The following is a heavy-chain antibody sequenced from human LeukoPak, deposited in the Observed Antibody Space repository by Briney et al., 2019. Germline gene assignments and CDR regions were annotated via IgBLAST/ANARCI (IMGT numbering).Heavy chain of an antibody. V-gene: IGHV3-30*02. D-gene: IGHD5-18*01. Sequence: GGSLRLSCVASGFTFSSHGMHWVRQAPGKGLEWVAFIRYDGSNKYYADSVKGRFTISRDNSKNTLYLQMNSLRAEDTAVYYCAKDRTASSYYYYYYMDVWGKGTTVTVSS. CDR3: AKDRTASSYYYYYYMDV. CDR2: IRYDGSNK. J-gene: IGHJ6*03. CDR1: GFTFSSHG.